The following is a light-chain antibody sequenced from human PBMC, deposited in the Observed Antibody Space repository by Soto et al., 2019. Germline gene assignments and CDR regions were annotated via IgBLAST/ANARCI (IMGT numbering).Light chain of an antibody. CDR1: QGISTW. CDR3: QQRSNWPPT. V-gene: IGKV1-12*01. J-gene: IGKJ5*01. CDR2: GAS. Sequence: EIQMTQSPSSLSASVGDRVTITCRASQGISTWLAWYQQKAGKAPNILIYGASTRATGIPARFSGSGSGTDFTLTISSLEPEDFAVYYCQQRSNWPPTFGQGTRLEIK.